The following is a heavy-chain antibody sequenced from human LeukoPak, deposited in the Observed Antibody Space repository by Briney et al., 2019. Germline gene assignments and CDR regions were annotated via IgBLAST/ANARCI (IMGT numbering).Heavy chain of an antibody. D-gene: IGHD6-13*01. CDR2: IYSGGST. J-gene: IGHJ4*02. CDR1: GFTVSSNY. Sequence: GRSLRLSCAASGFTVSSNYMSWVRQAPGKGLEWVSVIYSGGSTYYADSVKGRFIISRDDSKNTLYLQMNSLRAEDTAVYYCAKGTSSSWYFDYWGQGTLVTVSS. CDR3: AKGTSSSWYFDY. V-gene: IGHV3-53*01.